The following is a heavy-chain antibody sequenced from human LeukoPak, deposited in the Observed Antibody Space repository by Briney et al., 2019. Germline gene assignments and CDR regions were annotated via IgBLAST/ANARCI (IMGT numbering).Heavy chain of an antibody. CDR2: IWYDGSNK. CDR3: ARLELLVGFFYY. V-gene: IGHV3-33*08. Sequence: PGRSLRLSCAASGFTFSSYGMHWVRQAPGKGLEWVEVIWYDGSNKYYADSVKGRFTISRYNSKNTLYLQMNSLRAEDTAVYYCARLELLVGFFYYWGQGTLVTVSS. CDR1: GFTFSSYG. D-gene: IGHD1-7*01. J-gene: IGHJ4*02.